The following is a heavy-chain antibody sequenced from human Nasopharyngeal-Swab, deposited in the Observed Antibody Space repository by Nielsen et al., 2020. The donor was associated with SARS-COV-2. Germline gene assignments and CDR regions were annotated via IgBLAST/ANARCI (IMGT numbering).Heavy chain of an antibody. V-gene: IGHV1-18*01. D-gene: IGHD1-26*01. CDR1: GYTFTSYG. Sequence: ASVKVSCKASGYTFTSYGISWVRQAPGQGIEGMGWISGNIGTTNYAQNLQGRVTMTTDTSTSTAYMELRNLRSDDTAVYYCARGSTLIDYWGQGTLVTVSS. J-gene: IGHJ4*02. CDR2: ISGNIGTT. CDR3: ARGSTLIDY.